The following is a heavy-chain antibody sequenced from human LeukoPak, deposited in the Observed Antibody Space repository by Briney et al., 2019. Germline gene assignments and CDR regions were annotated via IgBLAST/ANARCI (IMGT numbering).Heavy chain of an antibody. CDR3: ARDATTEIGTVYMDV. V-gene: IGHV3-48*03. D-gene: IGHD1-1*01. CDR1: GFSFSDYE. CDR2: ISTSGSII. Sequence: PGGSLRLSCAASGFSFSDYEMNWVRQAPGKGLEWVLHISTSGSIIHYADSVKGRFTISRDNAMNSLYLQMNSLRAEDTALYFCARDATTEIGTVYMDVWGKGTTVTISS. J-gene: IGHJ6*03.